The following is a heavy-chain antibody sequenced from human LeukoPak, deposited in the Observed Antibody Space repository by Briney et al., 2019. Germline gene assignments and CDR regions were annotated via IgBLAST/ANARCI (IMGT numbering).Heavy chain of an antibody. J-gene: IGHJ4*02. Sequence: GGSLRLSCAASGFTFSNFAIHWVRQAPGKGLEFVSGIRSTGDSTYYANSAKGRFTISRDNSKNTLYLQMVSLRAEDTARYYCAKAPGGQGGQFLGRNDYWGQGTLVTVSS. CDR2: IRSTGDST. V-gene: IGHV3-64*01. CDR1: GFTFSNFA. D-gene: IGHD1-14*01. CDR3: AKAPGGQGGQFLGRNDY.